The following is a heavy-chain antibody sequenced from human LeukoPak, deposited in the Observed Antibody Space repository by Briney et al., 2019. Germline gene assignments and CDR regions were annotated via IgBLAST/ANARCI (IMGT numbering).Heavy chain of an antibody. CDR3: ASMSRYCSSTSCYRGTHFDY. J-gene: IGHJ4*02. V-gene: IGHV4-39*01. CDR2: IYYSGST. D-gene: IGHD2-2*01. Sequence: SETLSLTCTVSGGSISSSSYYWGWIRQPPGKGLEWIGSIYYSGSTYYNPSLKSRVTISIDTSKNQFSLKLSSVTAADTAVYYCASMSRYCSSTSCYRGTHFDYWGQGTLVTVSS. CDR1: GGSISSSSYY.